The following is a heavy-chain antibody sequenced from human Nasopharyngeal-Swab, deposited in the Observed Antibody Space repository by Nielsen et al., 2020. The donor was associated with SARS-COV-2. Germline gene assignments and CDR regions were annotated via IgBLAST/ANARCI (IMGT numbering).Heavy chain of an antibody. J-gene: IGHJ4*02. CDR2: IGGIGDRT. CDR1: GFTFTTYA. V-gene: IGHV3-23*01. D-gene: IGHD2-2*01. CDR3: AKRLSCTSTSCYAFDY. Sequence: GGSLRLSCTASGFTFTTYAMSWVRQAPGKGLEWVSAIGGIGDRTYYADSVQGRFTISRDNSKNTLYLQMNSLRAEDTAVYYCAKRLSCTSTSCYAFDYWGQGTLVTVSS.